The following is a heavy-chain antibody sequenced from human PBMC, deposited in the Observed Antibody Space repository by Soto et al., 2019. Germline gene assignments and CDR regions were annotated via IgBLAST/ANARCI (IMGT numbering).Heavy chain of an antibody. J-gene: IGHJ3*02. V-gene: IGHV1-58*01. Sequence: SVQVSCKASGFTFTSSAVQWLRQSRGQRLEWIGWIVVGSGNTNYAQKFQERVTITRDMSTSTAYMELSSLRSEDTAVYYCAADPTYYYGSGSYIDAFDIWGQGTMVTVSS. CDR3: AADPTYYYGSGSYIDAFDI. D-gene: IGHD3-10*01. CDR1: GFTFTSSA. CDR2: IVVGSGNT.